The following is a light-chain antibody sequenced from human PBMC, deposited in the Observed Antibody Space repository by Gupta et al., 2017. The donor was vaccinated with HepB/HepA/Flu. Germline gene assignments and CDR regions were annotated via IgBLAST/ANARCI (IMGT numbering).Light chain of an antibody. CDR2: GTS. CDR1: SSNIGAGYD. J-gene: IGLJ1*01. V-gene: IGLV1-40*01. CDR3: QSYDSSLSGSNV. Sequence: QSVLTQPPSVSGAPGQRVTSSCTGSSSNIGAGYDVHWSQQLPGTAPKLLIYGTSNRPSGVPDRFSGSKSGTSASLAITGLQAEDEADYYCQSYDSSLSGSNVFVTGTKVTVL.